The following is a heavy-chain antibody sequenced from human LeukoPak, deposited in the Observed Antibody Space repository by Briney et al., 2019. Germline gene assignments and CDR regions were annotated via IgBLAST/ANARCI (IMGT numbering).Heavy chain of an antibody. Sequence: GRSLRLSCAASGFTFSSYGMHWVRQAPGKGLEWVAFIRYDGSNKYYADFVKGRFTISRDNSKNTLYLQMNSLRAEDTAVYYCAKDKSYYGSADAFDIWGQGTMVTVSS. CDR2: IRYDGSNK. CDR1: GFTFSSYG. D-gene: IGHD1-26*01. J-gene: IGHJ3*02. CDR3: AKDKSYYGSADAFDI. V-gene: IGHV3-30*02.